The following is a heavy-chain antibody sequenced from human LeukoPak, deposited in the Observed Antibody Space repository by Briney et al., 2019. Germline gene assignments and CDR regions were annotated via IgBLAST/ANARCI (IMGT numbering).Heavy chain of an antibody. J-gene: IGHJ4*02. CDR3: ARDVGSGSGTDY. CDR2: INAGNGNT. Sequence: ASVKVSCKASGYTFTDYFMNWMRQAPGQRLEWMGWINAGNGNTKYSQKFQGRVTITRDTSASTAYMELSSLRSEDTAVYYCARDVGSGSGTDYWGQGTLVTVSS. CDR1: GYTFTDYF. V-gene: IGHV1/OR15-3*02. D-gene: IGHD3-10*01.